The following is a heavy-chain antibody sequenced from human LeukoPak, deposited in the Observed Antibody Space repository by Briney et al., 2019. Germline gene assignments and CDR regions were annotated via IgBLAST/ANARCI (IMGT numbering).Heavy chain of an antibody. CDR3: TRGSVAYYYMDV. CDR2: IYTSGST. Sequence: SETLSLTCTVSGGSISSGSYYWSWIRQPAGKGLEWIGRIYTSGSTNYNPSLKSRVTISVDTSKNQFSLKLSSVTAADTAVYYCTRGSVAYYYMDVWGKGTTVTISS. V-gene: IGHV4-61*02. D-gene: IGHD2-15*01. CDR1: GGSISSGSYY. J-gene: IGHJ6*03.